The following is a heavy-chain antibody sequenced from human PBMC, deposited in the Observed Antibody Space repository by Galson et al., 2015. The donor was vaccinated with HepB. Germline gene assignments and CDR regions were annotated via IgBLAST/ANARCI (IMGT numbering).Heavy chain of an antibody. CDR2: INAGNGNT. D-gene: IGHD3-10*01. J-gene: IGHJ6*02. Sequence: VKVSCTASGYTFTSYAMHWVRQAPGQRLEWMGWINAGNGNTKYSQKFQGRVTITRDTSASTAYMELSSLRSEDTAVYYCARELLWFGDKPTYGMDVWGQGTTVTVSS. CDR3: ARELLWFGDKPTYGMDV. CDR1: GYTFTSYA. V-gene: IGHV1-3*01.